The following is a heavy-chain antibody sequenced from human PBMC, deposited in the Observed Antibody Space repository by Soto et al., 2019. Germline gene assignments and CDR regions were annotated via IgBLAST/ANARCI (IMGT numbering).Heavy chain of an antibody. CDR3: ARDRTCSSTSCPFAY. J-gene: IGHJ4*02. V-gene: IGHV3-11*05. CDR2: FSGSSSYT. D-gene: IGHD2-2*01. Sequence: QVQLVESGGGLAKPGGSLSLSCAASEFSLRDYYMSWIRQPPGTGLEWVSYFSGSSSYTRYADSVKGRFTISRDNARNSLYLQMNSLRAEDTAVYYCARDRTCSSTSCPFAYWGQGTLVTVSA. CDR1: EFSLRDYY.